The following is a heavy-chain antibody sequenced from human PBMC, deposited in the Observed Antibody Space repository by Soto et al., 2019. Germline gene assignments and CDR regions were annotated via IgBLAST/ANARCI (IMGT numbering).Heavy chain of an antibody. V-gene: IGHV3-23*01. Sequence: GGSLSLSCPASGFTFSNYPMSWVRQAPGKGLEWVSLVSATAGTTYYTDSVKGRFTISRDNSRNTVYLQMNSLRADDTAVYYCAKDRLAGGFDYWGQGTLVTVSS. CDR1: GFTFSNYP. CDR2: VSATAGTT. J-gene: IGHJ4*02. D-gene: IGHD3-16*01. CDR3: AKDRLAGGFDY.